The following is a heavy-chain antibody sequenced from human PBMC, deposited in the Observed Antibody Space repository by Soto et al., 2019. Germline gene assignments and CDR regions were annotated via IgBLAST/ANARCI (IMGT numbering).Heavy chain of an antibody. CDR1: GFTFDEYA. CDR2: ISWNSGSI. J-gene: IGHJ4*02. CDR3: AKDPH. Sequence: EVQLVESGGGLVQPGRSLRLSCAASGFTFDEYAMHWVRQAPGQGLEWVSGISWNSGSIGCADSVKGRFTISRDNAKNSLYLQMNSLRAEDTALYYCAKDPHWGQGTLVTVSS. V-gene: IGHV3-9*01.